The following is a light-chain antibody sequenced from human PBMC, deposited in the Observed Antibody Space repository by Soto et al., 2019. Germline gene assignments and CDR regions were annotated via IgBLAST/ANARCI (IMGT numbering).Light chain of an antibody. Sequence: EIVLTQSPGTLSLSPGERATLSCRASQSVSSSYLAWYQQKPGQAPRLLMYGTSNRATGIPDRFSGSGSGKDFTLTISRLEPEDIAVYYCQQYGSSRWTLGQGTKVEIK. CDR1: QSVSSSY. J-gene: IGKJ1*01. CDR3: QQYGSSRWT. CDR2: GTS. V-gene: IGKV3-20*01.